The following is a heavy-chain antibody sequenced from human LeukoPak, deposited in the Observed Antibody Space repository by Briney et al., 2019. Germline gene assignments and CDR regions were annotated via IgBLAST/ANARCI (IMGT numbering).Heavy chain of an antibody. CDR1: GYRFTTYW. CDR2: IFPGDSDS. Sequence: SGESLKISCKGSGYRFTTYWVGWVRQLPGKGPEWMGIIFPGDSDSSHSPSFQGQVTLSADKSINTAYLQWSSLKASDTAVYYCATSESQTRFDYWGQGTLVTVSS. CDR3: ATSESQTRFDY. J-gene: IGHJ4*02. D-gene: IGHD1/OR15-1a*01. V-gene: IGHV5-51*01.